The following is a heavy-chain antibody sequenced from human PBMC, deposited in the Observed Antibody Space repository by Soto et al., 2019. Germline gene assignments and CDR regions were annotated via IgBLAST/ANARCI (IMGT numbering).Heavy chain of an antibody. D-gene: IGHD6-13*01. CDR2: INHSGST. CDR1: GGSFSGYY. CDR3: ASTYSTSWYWFDP. Sequence: SETLSLTCAVYGGSFSGYYWSWIRQPPGKGLEWIGEINHSGSTNYNPSLKSRVTISVDTSKNQFSLKLSSVTAADTAVYYCASTYSTSWYWFDPWGQGTLVTVSS. V-gene: IGHV4-34*01. J-gene: IGHJ5*02.